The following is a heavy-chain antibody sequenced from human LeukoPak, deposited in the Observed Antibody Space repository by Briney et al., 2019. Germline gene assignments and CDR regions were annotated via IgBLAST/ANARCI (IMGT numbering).Heavy chain of an antibody. CDR3: ARTQPTYDSKGQIFEY. CDR1: GFTFSSYS. Sequence: GGSLRLSCAASGFTFSSYSMNWVRQAPGKGLEWVSYISSSGSTIYYADSVKGRFTISRDNAKNSLYLQMNSLRAEDTAVYYCARTQPTYDSKGQIFEYWGQGTLVTVSS. V-gene: IGHV3-48*04. CDR2: ISSSGSTI. D-gene: IGHD3-22*01. J-gene: IGHJ4*02.